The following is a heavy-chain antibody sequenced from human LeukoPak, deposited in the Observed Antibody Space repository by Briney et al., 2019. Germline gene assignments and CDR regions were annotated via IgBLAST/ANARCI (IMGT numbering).Heavy chain of an antibody. V-gene: IGHV1-46*01. CDR2: IHPSGGPI. CDR1: GYTFTSYY. J-gene: IGHJ5*02. Sequence: GASVKVSCKASGYTFTSYYMHWVRQAPGQGLEWMGVIHPSGGPIVYAQNFQGKITLTRETSTSTFYMEMNTLKSDDTAMCYCARDHSAVDRAAGRGTYWWFDPWGQGALVTVSS. D-gene: IGHD2-8*02. CDR3: ARDHSAVDRAAGRGTYWWFDP.